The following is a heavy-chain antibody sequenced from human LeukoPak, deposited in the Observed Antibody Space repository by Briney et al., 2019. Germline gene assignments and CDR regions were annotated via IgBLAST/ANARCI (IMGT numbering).Heavy chain of an antibody. CDR3: TTGVRFLEWLSYYDY. V-gene: IGHV3-15*01. CDR2: IKSKTDGGTT. J-gene: IGHJ4*02. D-gene: IGHD3-3*01. CDR1: GFTFSNAW. Sequence: PGGSPRLSCAASGFTFSNAWMSWVRQAPGKGLEWVGRIKSKTDGGTTNYAAPVKGRFTISRDDSKNTLYLQMNSLKTEDTAVYYCTTGVRFLEWLSYYDYWGQGTLVTVSS.